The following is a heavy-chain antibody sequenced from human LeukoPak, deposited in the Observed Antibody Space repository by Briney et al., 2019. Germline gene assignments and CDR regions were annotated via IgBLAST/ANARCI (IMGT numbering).Heavy chain of an antibody. Sequence: GGSLRLSCAASGFTFSSYSMNWVRQTPGAGLEWVAVIWSDGSDKYYAKSVKGRSTISRDNSKNSLFLQMNSLRAEDTAVYYCAKDAQRGFDYSNSLQNWGQGILVTVSS. J-gene: IGHJ1*01. CDR3: AKDAQRGFDYSNSLQN. CDR1: GFTFSSYS. D-gene: IGHD4-11*01. CDR2: IWSDGSDK. V-gene: IGHV3-33*06.